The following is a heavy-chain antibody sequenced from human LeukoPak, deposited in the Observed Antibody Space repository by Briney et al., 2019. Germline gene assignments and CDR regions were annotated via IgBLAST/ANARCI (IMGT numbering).Heavy chain of an antibody. CDR3: AKDKGSGWYFAFDI. CDR2: ISWNSGSI. Sequence: PGGSLRLSCVASGFSFGKYWMSWVRQAPGKGLEWVSGISWNSGSIGYADSVKGRFTISRDNAKNSLYLQMNSLRAEDTALYYCAKDKGSGWYFAFDIWGQGTMVTVSS. D-gene: IGHD6-19*01. CDR1: GFSFGKYW. V-gene: IGHV3-9*01. J-gene: IGHJ3*02.